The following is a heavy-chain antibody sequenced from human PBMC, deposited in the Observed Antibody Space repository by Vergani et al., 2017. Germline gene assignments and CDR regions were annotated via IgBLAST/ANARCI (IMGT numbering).Heavy chain of an antibody. V-gene: IGHV4-30-2*01. CDR3: ARRRAYCGGDCYHDAFDI. D-gene: IGHD2-21*02. Sequence: QLQLQESGSGLVKPSQTLSLTCAVSGGSISSGGYSWSWIRQPPGKGLEWIGYIYHSGSTYYNPSLKSRVTISVDRSKNQFSPKLSSVTAADTAVYYCARRRAYCGGDCYHDAFDIWGQGTMVTVSS. J-gene: IGHJ3*02. CDR1: GGSISSGGYS. CDR2: IYHSGST.